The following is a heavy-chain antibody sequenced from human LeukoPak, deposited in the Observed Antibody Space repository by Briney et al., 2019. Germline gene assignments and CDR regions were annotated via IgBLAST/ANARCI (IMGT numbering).Heavy chain of an antibody. Sequence: SETLSLTCTVSGGSIDSYFWTWIRQPPGKGLEFIGNMYHSGSASYNASLKSRVTISVDTSKNQFSLKLSSVTAADTAVYYCARGLIHFDYWGQGTLVTVSS. V-gene: IGHV4-59*08. CDR3: ARGLIHFDY. CDR2: MYHSGSA. D-gene: IGHD6-19*01. CDR1: GGSIDSYF. J-gene: IGHJ4*02.